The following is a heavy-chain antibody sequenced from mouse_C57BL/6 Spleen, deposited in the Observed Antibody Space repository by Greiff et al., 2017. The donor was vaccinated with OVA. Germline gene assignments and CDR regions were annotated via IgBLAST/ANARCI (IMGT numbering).Heavy chain of an antibody. V-gene: IGHV1-26*01. Sequence: EVQLQQSGPELVKPGASVKISCKASGYTFTDYYMNWVKQSHGKSLEWIGDINPNNGGTSYNQKFKGKATLTVDKSSSTAYMELRSLTSEDSAVYYCARGYYGSSYGYFDVGGTGTTVTVSS. CDR2: INPNNGGT. CDR3: ARGYYGSSYGYFDV. J-gene: IGHJ1*03. D-gene: IGHD1-1*01. CDR1: GYTFTDYY.